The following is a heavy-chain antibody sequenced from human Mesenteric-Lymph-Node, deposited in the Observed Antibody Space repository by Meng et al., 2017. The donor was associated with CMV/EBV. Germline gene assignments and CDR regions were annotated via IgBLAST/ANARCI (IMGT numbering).Heavy chain of an antibody. CDR1: GGSISSSSYY. J-gene: IGHJ4*02. D-gene: IGHD3-10*01. CDR2: IYYSGST. V-gene: IGHV4-39*07. Sequence: SETPSLTCTVSGGSISSSSYYWGWIRQPPGKGLEWIGSIYYSGSTNYNPSLKSRVTISVDTSKNQFSLKLSSVTAADTAVYYCARGPRVLWGVISGSWGYWGQGTLVTVSS. CDR3: ARGPRVLWGVISGSWGY.